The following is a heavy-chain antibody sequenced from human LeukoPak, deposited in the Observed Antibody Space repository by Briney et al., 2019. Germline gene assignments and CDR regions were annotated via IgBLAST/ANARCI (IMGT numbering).Heavy chain of an antibody. CDR1: GGSFSGYY. V-gene: IGHV4-34*01. CDR3: ARVGTYSSGREAFDI. Sequence: SETLSLTCAVYGGSFSGYYRSWIRQPPGKGLEWIGEINHSGSTNYNPSLKSRVTISVDTSKNQFSLKLSSVTAADTAVYYCARVGTYSSGREAFDIWGQGTMVTVSS. J-gene: IGHJ3*02. CDR2: INHSGST. D-gene: IGHD6-19*01.